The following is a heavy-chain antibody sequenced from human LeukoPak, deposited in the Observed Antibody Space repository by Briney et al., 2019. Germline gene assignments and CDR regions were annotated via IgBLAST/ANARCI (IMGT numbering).Heavy chain of an antibody. V-gene: IGHV3-30*02. Sequence: QPGGSLRLSCAASGFTFSSYGMHWVRQAPGKGLEWVAFIRYDGSNKYYADSVKGRFTISRDNSKNTLYLQMNSLRAEDTAVYYCAKDIGSTQTGGETWGQGTLVTVSS. CDR1: GFTFSSYG. D-gene: IGHD3-10*01. J-gene: IGHJ5*02. CDR2: IRYDGSNK. CDR3: AKDIGSTQTGGET.